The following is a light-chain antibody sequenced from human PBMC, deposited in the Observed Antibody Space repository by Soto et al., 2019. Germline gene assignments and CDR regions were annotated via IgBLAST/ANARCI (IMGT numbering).Light chain of an antibody. V-gene: IGKV4-1*01. J-gene: IGKJ1*01. CDR2: WAS. CDR1: QSVLYSSNNKNY. CDR3: QQYYSTPWT. Sequence: DIVMTQSPDSLAVSLGERATINCKSSQSVLYSSNNKNYLAWYQQKLGQPPKLLIYWASTRESGVPDRFSGSGSGTDFTLTITSLQAEDVAVYYCQQYYSTPWTFGQGTKLDIK.